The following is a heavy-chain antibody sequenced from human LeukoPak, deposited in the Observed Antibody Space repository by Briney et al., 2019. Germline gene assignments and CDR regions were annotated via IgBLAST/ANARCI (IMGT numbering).Heavy chain of an antibody. J-gene: IGHJ4*02. CDR2: ISGSGGST. CDR1: GFTFSSYG. V-gene: IGHV3-23*01. Sequence: GGTLRLSCAASGFTFSSYGMSWVRQAPGKGLEWVSAISGSGGSTYYADSVKGRFTISRDNVKNLLWLQMNSLRAEDTALYYCARLSSVWQLVARGAIDYWGQGTLVTVSS. CDR3: ARLSSVWQLVARGAIDY. D-gene: IGHD6-6*01.